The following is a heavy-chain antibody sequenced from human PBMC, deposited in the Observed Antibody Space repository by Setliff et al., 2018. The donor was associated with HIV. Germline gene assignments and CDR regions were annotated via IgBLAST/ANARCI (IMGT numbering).Heavy chain of an antibody. J-gene: IGHJ4*02. V-gene: IGHV3-11*04. Sequence: GGSLRLSCAASGFMFSDYYMSWIRQTPGKGLEWVAYISAGSSLIYYVESVKGRFTISRDNAKNSVFLQMNSLRAEDTGVYYCATQTGFYNSHWYDYWGQGTMVTVSS. CDR2: ISAGSSLI. D-gene: IGHD6-13*01. CDR1: GFMFSDYY. CDR3: ATQTGFYNSHWYDY.